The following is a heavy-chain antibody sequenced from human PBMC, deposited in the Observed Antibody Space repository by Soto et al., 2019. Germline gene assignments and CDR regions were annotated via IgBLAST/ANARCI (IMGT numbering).Heavy chain of an antibody. CDR2: IYWDDDK. CDR1: G. D-gene: IGHD3-9*01. J-gene: IGHJ5*02. V-gene: IGHV2-5*02. Sequence: GVGWIRQPPGKALEWLELIYWDDDKRYSPSLKSRLTITKDTSKNQVVLTMTHMDPVDTATYYCAHTLQEVTYYDIFGVPARETLFDLRGNRTLVTVSP. CDR3: AHTLQEVTYYDIFGVPARETLFDL.